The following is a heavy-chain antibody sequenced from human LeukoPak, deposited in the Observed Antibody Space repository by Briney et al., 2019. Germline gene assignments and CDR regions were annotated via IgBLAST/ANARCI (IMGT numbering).Heavy chain of an antibody. CDR1: GGSISSGDYY. CDR3: ARDRHPLGYYGMDV. CDR2: IYYSGST. J-gene: IGHJ6*02. V-gene: IGHV4-30-4*01. D-gene: IGHD7-27*01. Sequence: TPSQTLSLTCTVSGGSISSGDYYWSWIRQPPGKGLEWIGYIYYSGSTYYNPSLKSRVTISVDTSKNQFSLKLSSVTAADTAVYYCARDRHPLGYYGMDVWGQGITVTVSS.